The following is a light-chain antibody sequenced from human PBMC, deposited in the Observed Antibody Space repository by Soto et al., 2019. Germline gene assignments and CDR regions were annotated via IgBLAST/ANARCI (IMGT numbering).Light chain of an antibody. CDR1: SSDVGGYKY. J-gene: IGLJ1*01. Sequence: QSALTQPASVSGSPGQSITISCTGTSSDVGGYKYVSWYQQHPGKAPKLMIYDVSNRPSGVSNRVSGSKSGNTASLTISGLQAEDEADYYCSSYTSSSFYVFGTGTKLTVL. CDR3: SSYTSSSFYV. CDR2: DVS. V-gene: IGLV2-14*01.